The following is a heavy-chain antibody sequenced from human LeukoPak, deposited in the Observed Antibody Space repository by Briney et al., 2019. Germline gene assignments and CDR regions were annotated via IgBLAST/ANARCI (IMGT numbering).Heavy chain of an antibody. D-gene: IGHD3-22*01. CDR3: AKGDLGADTSGYYPLYYYYFGMAV. V-gene: IGHV3-9*01. CDR2: VSGNSGSI. CDR1: GFTFDDYA. J-gene: IGHJ6*02. Sequence: GGSLRLSCAASGFTFDDYATDWVRQAPGKGLGWVSGVSGNSGSIAYVVSVKGRLTISRDNAKDSLYLQMNSLRAEDTALYYCAKGDLGADTSGYYPLYYYYFGMAVWGQGTTVTVSS.